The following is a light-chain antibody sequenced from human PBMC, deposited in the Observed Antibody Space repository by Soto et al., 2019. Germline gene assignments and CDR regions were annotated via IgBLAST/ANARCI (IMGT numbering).Light chain of an antibody. CDR1: QRVSSN. Sequence: EIVMTQSPATLSVSPGERATISCRASQRVSSNLAWYQQKPGQAPRLLIYGASTRATGIPARFSGSGSGTVFTLTINSPQSEDFAVYYCQQDNNWPPLTFGGGTKVEIK. V-gene: IGKV3-15*01. CDR3: QQDNNWPPLT. CDR2: GAS. J-gene: IGKJ4*01.